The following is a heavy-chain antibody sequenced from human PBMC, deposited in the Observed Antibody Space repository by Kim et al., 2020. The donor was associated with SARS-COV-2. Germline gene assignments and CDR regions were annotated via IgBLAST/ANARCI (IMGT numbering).Heavy chain of an antibody. V-gene: IGHV3-66*01. D-gene: IGHD3-22*01. CDR3: ARERSDSIKTLYYFDY. CDR2: IYSGGST. J-gene: IGHJ4*02. CDR1: GFTVSSNY. Sequence: GGSLRLSCAASGFTVSSNYMSWVRQAPGKGLEWVSVIYSGGSTYYADSAKGRFTISRDNSKNTVWLQMNSLKAEDTAVYYCARERSDSIKTLYYFDYWGQGTLVTVSS.